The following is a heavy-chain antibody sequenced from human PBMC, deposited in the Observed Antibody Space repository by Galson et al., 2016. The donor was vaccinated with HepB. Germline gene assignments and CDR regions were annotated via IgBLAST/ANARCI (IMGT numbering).Heavy chain of an antibody. CDR3: TRDYYGSLDH. Sequence: SLRLSCAASEFSFSSSWMHWVRQAPGTGLVWVSRINIDGNSITYADSVKGRFAISRDNAKNTVHLQMNSLRAEDTAVYYCTRDYYGSLDHWGQGTLVTVSS. D-gene: IGHD3-10*01. V-gene: IGHV3-74*01. J-gene: IGHJ4*02. CDR2: INIDGNSI. CDR1: EFSFSSSW.